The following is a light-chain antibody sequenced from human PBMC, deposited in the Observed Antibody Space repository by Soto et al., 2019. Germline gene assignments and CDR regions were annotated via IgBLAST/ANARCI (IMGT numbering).Light chain of an antibody. CDR1: QDISNI. Sequence: DIQMTQSPSSLSASVGDRVTITCRASQDISNILAWYQQKPGKVPKLLIYAASTLQSGVPSRFSGSGSGTDFTLTISSLQPEDVATYYCKKYHTAPLTFGGGTKVEIK. V-gene: IGKV1-27*01. J-gene: IGKJ4*01. CDR3: KKYHTAPLT. CDR2: AAS.